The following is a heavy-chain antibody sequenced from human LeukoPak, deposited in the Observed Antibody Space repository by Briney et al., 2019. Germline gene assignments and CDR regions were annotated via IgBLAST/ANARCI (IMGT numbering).Heavy chain of an antibody. CDR2: IYYSGST. CDR1: VGSISSSGHY. CDR3: ARHRITMVRGVIPYYFDY. D-gene: IGHD3-10*01. Sequence: SESLSLTCTVSVGSISSSGHYWGWIRQPPGKGLEWIGSIYYSGSTYYNPSLRSRVTISLDTSKNHFSLRLNSVTAADTAVYYCARHRITMVRGVIPYYFDYWGQGTLVTVSS. J-gene: IGHJ4*02. V-gene: IGHV4-39*07.